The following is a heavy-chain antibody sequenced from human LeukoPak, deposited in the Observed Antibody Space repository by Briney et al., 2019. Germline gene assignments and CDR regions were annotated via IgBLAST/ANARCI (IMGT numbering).Heavy chain of an antibody. V-gene: IGHV4-38-2*01. D-gene: IGHD3-3*01. CDR2: IYHSGST. J-gene: IGHJ5*02. Sequence: SETLSLTCGVSGYSISSGHYWGWIRQSPGKGLEWIGTIYHSGSTYYNPSLKSRVTMSVDTSKNQFSLKLSSVTAADTAVYYCARHRNQYYDFWSGPRWFDPWGQGTLVTVSS. CDR1: GYSISSGHY. CDR3: ARHRNQYYDFWSGPRWFDP.